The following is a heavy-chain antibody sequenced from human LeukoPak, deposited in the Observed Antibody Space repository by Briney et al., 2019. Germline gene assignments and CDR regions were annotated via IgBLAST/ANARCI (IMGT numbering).Heavy chain of an antibody. V-gene: IGHV1-8*01. CDR1: GYTFTSYD. CDR3: ARAPIGGRYFDWLSQKYFDY. J-gene: IGHJ4*02. CDR2: MNPNSGNT. D-gene: IGHD3-9*01. Sequence: ASVKVSCKASGYTFTSYDINWVRQATGQGLEWMGRMNPNSGNTGYAQKFQGRVTMTRNTSISTAYMELSSLRSEDTAVYYCARAPIGGRYFDWLSQKYFDYWGQGTLVTVSS.